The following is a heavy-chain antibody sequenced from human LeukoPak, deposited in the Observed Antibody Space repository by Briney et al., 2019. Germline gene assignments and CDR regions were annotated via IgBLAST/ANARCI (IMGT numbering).Heavy chain of an antibody. V-gene: IGHV3-11*01. D-gene: IGHD3-22*01. CDR1: GFTFVPSW. CDR2: ISSSGSTI. Sequence: GGSLSPSWAASGFTFVPSWMNWFPKPPGKGLEWVSYISSSGSTIYSQDSVKGRFTSSMDNAKNSLYLQMNRLRAEDTAVYYCACAGMDSRGYYQGFDYWGRGTLATVS. J-gene: IGHJ4*02. CDR3: ACAGMDSRGYYQGFDY.